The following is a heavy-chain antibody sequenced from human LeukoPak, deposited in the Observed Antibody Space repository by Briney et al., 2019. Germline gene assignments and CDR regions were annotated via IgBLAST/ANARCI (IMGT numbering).Heavy chain of an antibody. CDR1: GFTFNTFN. J-gene: IGHJ4*01. V-gene: IGHV3-48*01. CDR2: ISGSGGTM. CDR3: ARGGSGPSRY. Sequence: GGSLRLSCAASGFTFNTFNMNWVRQAPGKGLEWISYISGSGGTMYYADSVKGRFTISRDNAKSSLNLQMSRLRAEDTAVYYCARGGSGPSRYWGHGTLVTVSS. D-gene: IGHD3-10*01.